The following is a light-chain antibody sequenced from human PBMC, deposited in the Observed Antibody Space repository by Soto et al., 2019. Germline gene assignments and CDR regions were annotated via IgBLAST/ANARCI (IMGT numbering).Light chain of an antibody. CDR3: SSFTSSSTYV. V-gene: IGLV2-14*03. CDR2: DVT. J-gene: IGLJ1*01. Sequence: QSVLTQPASVSGSPGQSSTISCTGTSSDVGAYKFVSWYQHHPGKAPKLIIYDVTTRPSGVSNRFSGSKSGDTASLTISGLQSEDEADYYCSSFTSSSTYVFGTGTKVTVL. CDR1: SSDVGAYKF.